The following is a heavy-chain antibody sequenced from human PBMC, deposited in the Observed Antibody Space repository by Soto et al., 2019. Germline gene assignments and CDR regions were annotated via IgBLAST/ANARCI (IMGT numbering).Heavy chain of an antibody. J-gene: IGHJ6*02. Sequence: SVKVSCKASGGTFSSYAISWVRQAPGQGLEWMGGIIPIFGTANYAQKFQGRVTITADKSTSTAYMELSRLRSDDTAVYYCARAVGYCSSTSCYLGGYYYYGMDVWGQGTTVTVSS. CDR3: ARAVGYCSSTSCYLGGYYYYGMDV. D-gene: IGHD2-2*01. V-gene: IGHV1-69*06. CDR1: GGTFSSYA. CDR2: IIPIFGTA.